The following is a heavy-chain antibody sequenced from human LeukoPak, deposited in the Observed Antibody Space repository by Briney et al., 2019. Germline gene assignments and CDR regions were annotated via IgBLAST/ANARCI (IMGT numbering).Heavy chain of an antibody. CDR3: ARRAYDSSGYYQRIFDY. D-gene: IGHD3-22*01. CDR2: IYYSGST. V-gene: IGHV4-39*07. CDR1: GGSISSSSYY. J-gene: IGHJ4*02. Sequence: SETLSLTCTVSGGSISSSSYYWGWIRQPPGKGLEWIGSIYYSGSTYYNPSLKSRVTISVDTSKNQFSLKLSSVTAADTAVYYCARRAYDSSGYYQRIFDYWGQGTLVTVSS.